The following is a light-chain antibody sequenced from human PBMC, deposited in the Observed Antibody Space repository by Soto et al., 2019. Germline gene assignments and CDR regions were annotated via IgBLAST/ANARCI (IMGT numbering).Light chain of an antibody. Sequence: QPPSSLSAYTGERVTLSCRASQNIRSSLAWYQQRPGQAPRLLIYDASTRATGIPPRFSGGGSGTEFTVTISSLQSEDFAIYYCQQYDIWPPYTFGQRSKV. CDR2: DAS. CDR3: QQYDIWPPYT. CDR1: QNIRSS. J-gene: IGKJ2*01. V-gene: IGKV3-15*01.